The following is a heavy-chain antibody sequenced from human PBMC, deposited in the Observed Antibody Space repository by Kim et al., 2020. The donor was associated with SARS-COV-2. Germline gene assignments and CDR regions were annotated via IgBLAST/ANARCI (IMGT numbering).Heavy chain of an antibody. CDR3: VKADYEFDYYYGMDV. V-gene: IGHV3-64D*06. J-gene: IGHJ6*02. Sequence: GGSLRLSCSASGFTFSSYAMHWVRQAPGKGLEYVSAISSNGGSTYYADSVKGRFTISRDNSKNTLYLQMSSLRAEDTAVYYCVKADYEFDYYYGMDVWGQGTAVTVSS. CDR1: GFTFSSYA. D-gene: IGHD4-17*01. CDR2: ISSNGGST.